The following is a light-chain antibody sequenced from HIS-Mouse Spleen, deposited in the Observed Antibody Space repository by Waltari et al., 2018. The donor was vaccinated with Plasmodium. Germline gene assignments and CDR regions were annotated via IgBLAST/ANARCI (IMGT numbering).Light chain of an antibody. J-gene: IGLJ3*02. CDR1: ALPKKY. V-gene: IGLV3-10*01. CDR3: YSTDSSGNHRV. Sequence: SYELTQPPSVSVSPGQTARITCSGDALPKKYAYWYQQKSGQAPVLVIYEDSKRPSGNPERFSGSSSGTMATWTISGAQVEDEADYYGYSTDSSGNHRVFGGGTKLTVL. CDR2: EDS.